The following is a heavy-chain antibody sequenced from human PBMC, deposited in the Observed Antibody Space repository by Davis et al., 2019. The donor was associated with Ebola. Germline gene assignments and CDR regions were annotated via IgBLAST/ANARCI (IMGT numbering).Heavy chain of an antibody. D-gene: IGHD2-21*02. Sequence: GESLKISCAASGFTFSSYSINWVRQAPGKGLEWVSYIVTSTSTIYYADSVKGRFTISRDNAKNSLYLQMNSLRAEDTAVYYCVVVTTLYFDYWGQGTLVTVSS. CDR2: IVTSTSTI. V-gene: IGHV3-48*01. CDR1: GFTFSSYS. CDR3: VVVTTLYFDY. J-gene: IGHJ4*02.